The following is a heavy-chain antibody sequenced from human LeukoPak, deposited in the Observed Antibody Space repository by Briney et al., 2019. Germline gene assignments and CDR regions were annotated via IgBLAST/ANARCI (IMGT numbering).Heavy chain of an antibody. V-gene: IGHV4-34*01. J-gene: IGHJ5*02. CDR2: INHSGST. Sequence: KTSETLSLTCAVYGGSFSGYYWSWIRQPPGKGLEWIGEINHSGSTNYNPSLKSRVTISVDTSKNQFSLKLSSVTAADTAVYYCARELACSGGSCYSNWFDPWGQGTLVTVSS. D-gene: IGHD2-15*01. CDR3: ARELACSGGSCYSNWFDP. CDR1: GGSFSGYY.